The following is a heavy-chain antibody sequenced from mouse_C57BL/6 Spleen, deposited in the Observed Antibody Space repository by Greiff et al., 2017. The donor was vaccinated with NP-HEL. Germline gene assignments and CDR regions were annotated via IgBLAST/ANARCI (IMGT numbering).Heavy chain of an antibody. Sequence: EVKLQQSGPELVKPGASVKIPCKASGYTFTDYNMDWVKQSHGKSLEWIGDINPNNGGTIYNQKFKGKATLTVDKSSSTAYRELRSLTSEDTAVYYCAREEDYYGSTWFAYWGQGTLVTVSA. V-gene: IGHV1-18*01. CDR1: GYTFTDYN. J-gene: IGHJ3*01. D-gene: IGHD1-1*01. CDR2: INPNNGGT. CDR3: AREEDYYGSTWFAY.